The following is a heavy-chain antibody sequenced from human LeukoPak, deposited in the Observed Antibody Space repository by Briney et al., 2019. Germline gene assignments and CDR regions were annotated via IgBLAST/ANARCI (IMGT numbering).Heavy chain of an antibody. J-gene: IGHJ4*02. CDR1: GSTFSTYP. V-gene: IGHV3-23*01. CDR3: AKILSGSYSFDL. CDR2: ISGNSVTI. Sequence: GGSLRLSCTASGSTFSTYPMTWVRQAPGQGLEWVSAISGNSVTIYYADSVKGRFTISRDNSKNTLYLQMYSLRAEDTAVYYCAKILSGSYSFDLWGQGTLVTVSS. D-gene: IGHD1-26*01.